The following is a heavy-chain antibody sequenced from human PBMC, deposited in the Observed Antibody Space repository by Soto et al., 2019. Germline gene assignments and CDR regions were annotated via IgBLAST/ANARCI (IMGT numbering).Heavy chain of an antibody. CDR3: ARDAPSVTSDFDY. Sequence: EVQLVESGGGLVQPGGSLRLSCAASGFTFSSYSMNWVRQAPGKGLEWVSYISSSSTIYYADSVKGRFTISRDNAKNSLYLQMNSLRDEDTAVYYCARDAPSVTSDFDYWGQGTLVTVSS. CDR1: GFTFSSYS. CDR2: ISSSSTI. V-gene: IGHV3-48*02. D-gene: IGHD4-17*01. J-gene: IGHJ4*02.